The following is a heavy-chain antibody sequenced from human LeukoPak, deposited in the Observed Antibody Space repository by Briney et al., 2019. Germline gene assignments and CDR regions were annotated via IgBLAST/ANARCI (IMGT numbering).Heavy chain of an antibody. V-gene: IGHV1-69*05. CDR3: ARGARQTGTRFDY. CDR2: IIPIFGTA. J-gene: IGHJ4*02. CDR1: GYTFTGYY. Sequence: GASVKVSCKASGYTFTGYYMHWVRQAPGQGLEWMGGIIPIFGTANYAQKFQGRVTITTDESTSTAYMELSSLRSEDTAVYYCARGARQTGTRFDYWGQGTLVTVSS. D-gene: IGHD1-1*01.